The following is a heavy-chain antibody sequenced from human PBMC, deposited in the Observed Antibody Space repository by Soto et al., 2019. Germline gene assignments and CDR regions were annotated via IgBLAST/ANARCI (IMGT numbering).Heavy chain of an antibody. D-gene: IGHD3-22*01. J-gene: IGHJ4*02. V-gene: IGHV4-30-4*01. CDR1: GGSISSGDYY. CDR3: ARGVYYDSSGYDY. Sequence: TVSGGSISSGDYYWSWIRQPPGKGLEWIGYIYYSGSTYYNPCLKSRVTISVDTSKNQFSLKLSSVTAADTAVYYCARGVYYDSSGYDYWGQGTLVPVSS. CDR2: IYYSGST.